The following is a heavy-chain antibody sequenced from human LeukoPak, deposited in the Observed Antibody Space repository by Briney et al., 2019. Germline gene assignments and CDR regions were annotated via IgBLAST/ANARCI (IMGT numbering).Heavy chain of an antibody. CDR1: GFTFSSYS. CDR2: ISSSSSYI. CDR3: ARLNGRSAVVPAATHWFDP. D-gene: IGHD2-2*01. J-gene: IGHJ5*02. V-gene: IGHV3-21*04. Sequence: GGSLRLSCAASGFTFSSYSMNWVRQAPGKGLEWVSSISSSSSYIYYADSVKGRFTISRDNAKNSLYLQMNSLRAEDTAVYYCARLNGRSAVVPAATHWFDPWGQGTLVTVSS.